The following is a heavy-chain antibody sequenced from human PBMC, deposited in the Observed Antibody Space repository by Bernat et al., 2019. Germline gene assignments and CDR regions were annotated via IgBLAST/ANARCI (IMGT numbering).Heavy chain of an antibody. CDR2: INPNSGDT. D-gene: IGHD3-10*01. V-gene: IGHV1-2*02. CDR1: GYTFTGYY. Sequence: QVQLVQSGAEVKKPGASVKVSCKASGYTFTGYYMHWVRQAPGQGLEWMGWINPNSGDTNYAQKFQGRVTMTRDTSISTAYMELSRLRSDDTAVYYCARDHIRMVRGQLGYWGQGTLVTVSS. J-gene: IGHJ4*02. CDR3: ARDHIRMVRGQLGY.